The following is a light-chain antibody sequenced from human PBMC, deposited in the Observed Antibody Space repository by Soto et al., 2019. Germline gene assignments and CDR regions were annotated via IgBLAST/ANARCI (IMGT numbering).Light chain of an antibody. V-gene: IGKV1-5*03. CDR3: QHYNSYPLT. Sequence: DIQMTQSPSTLSASVGDRVTITCGASQTVSSWLAWYQQKPGKAPKLLIYQASTLETGVPSRFSGSGSGTEFTLTIAGLQPDDFATYYCQHYNSYPLTFGGGTKVDIK. J-gene: IGKJ4*01. CDR1: QTVSSW. CDR2: QAS.